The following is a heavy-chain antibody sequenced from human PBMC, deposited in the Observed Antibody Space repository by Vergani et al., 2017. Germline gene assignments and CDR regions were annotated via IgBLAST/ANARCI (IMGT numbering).Heavy chain of an antibody. CDR2: ISSSGTYT. D-gene: IGHD5-18*01. V-gene: IGHV3-11*06. CDR1: GFSSSDYY. Sequence: QVQLVESGGGLAKPGGSLRLSCAAPGFSSSDYYMSWTGQAPGKGLEWLSYISSSGTYTPYADSVKGRFTISRDNAKNSLFLQMNSLRVEDMAVYYCARALDVADTAMAYLDFWGQGTLVTVSS. J-gene: IGHJ4*02. CDR3: ARALDVADTAMAYLDF.